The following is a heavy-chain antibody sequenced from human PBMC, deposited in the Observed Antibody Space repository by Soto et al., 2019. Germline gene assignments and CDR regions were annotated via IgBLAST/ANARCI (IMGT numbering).Heavy chain of an antibody. V-gene: IGHV4-59*01. CDR2: IYYSGST. CDR3: ARGLSIRGVIITYSWFDP. Sequence: ETLSLTCTVSGDSIRSYYWTWIRQPPGKGLEWIGYIYYSGSTNYNSSLKSRVTISIDTSKNQFSLKLSSVTAADTAVYYCARGLSIRGVIITYSWFDPWGQGILVTVSS. J-gene: IGHJ5*02. D-gene: IGHD3-10*01. CDR1: GDSIRSYY.